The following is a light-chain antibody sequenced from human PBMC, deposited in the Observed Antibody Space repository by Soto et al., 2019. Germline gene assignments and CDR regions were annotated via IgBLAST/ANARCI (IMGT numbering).Light chain of an antibody. V-gene: IGKV3-20*01. Sequence: EIVLTQSPGTLSVSPRERVTLSCRASQSVSSSYLAWYQQRPGQAPRLLIFGASYRATGIPGRFSGSGSGTDFTLTISRLEPEDFAVYYCQQYRSSPPEFTFGPRTKVDSK. J-gene: IGKJ3*01. CDR1: QSVSSSY. CDR3: QQYRSSPPEFT. CDR2: GAS.